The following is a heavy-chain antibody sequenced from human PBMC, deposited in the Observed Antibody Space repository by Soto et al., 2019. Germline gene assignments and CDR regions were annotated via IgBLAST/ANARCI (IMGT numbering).Heavy chain of an antibody. CDR2: IWYDGSNK. V-gene: IGHV3-33*08. CDR3: ARGHTIFGVVTDYYYYGMDV. D-gene: IGHD3-3*01. CDR1: GFTLSDHY. Sequence: PGGSLRLSCAGSGFTLSDHYIDWVRQAPGKGLEWVAVIWYDGSNKYYADSVKGRFTISRDNSKNTLYLQMNSLRAEDTAVYYCARGHTIFGVVTDYYYYGMDVWGQGTTVTVSS. J-gene: IGHJ6*02.